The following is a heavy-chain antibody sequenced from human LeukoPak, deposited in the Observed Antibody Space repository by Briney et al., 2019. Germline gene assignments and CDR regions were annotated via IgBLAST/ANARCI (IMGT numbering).Heavy chain of an antibody. J-gene: IGHJ3*02. CDR3: ARDYGYYDSSFDI. CDR1: GYTLTGYY. Sequence: GASVKVSCKASGYTLTGYYMHWVRQAPGQGLEWMGWINPNSGGTNYAQKFQGRVTMTRDTSISTAYMELSRLRSDDTAVYYCARDYGYYDSSFDIWGQGTMVTVSS. V-gene: IGHV1-2*02. CDR2: INPNSGGT. D-gene: IGHD3-22*01.